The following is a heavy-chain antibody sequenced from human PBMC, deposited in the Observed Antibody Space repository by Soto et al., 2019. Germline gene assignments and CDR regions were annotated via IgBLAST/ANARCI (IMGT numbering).Heavy chain of an antibody. J-gene: IGHJ4*02. V-gene: IGHV3-23*01. Sequence: EVQLLESGGGLVQPGGSLRLSCAASGFTFSSYAMRWVRQAPAKGLERVSAISGSGDSTYYADSVKGRFTISRDNSKNTLYLQMNSLRAEDTAVYYCARRGSGSYYDYWGQGTLVTVSS. CDR2: ISGSGDST. CDR3: ARRGSGSYYDY. D-gene: IGHD1-26*01. CDR1: GFTFSSYA.